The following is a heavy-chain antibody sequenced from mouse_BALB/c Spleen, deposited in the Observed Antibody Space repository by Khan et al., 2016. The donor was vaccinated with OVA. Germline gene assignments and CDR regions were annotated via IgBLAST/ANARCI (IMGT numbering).Heavy chain of an antibody. CDR3: ARKDYYDYDPFPY. D-gene: IGHD2-4*01. CDR1: GYSITSEYA. CDR2: ITYSGNT. J-gene: IGHJ3*01. Sequence: EVKLLESGPGLVKPSQSLSLTCTVTGYSITSEYAWNWIRQFPGNKLEWMGYITYSGNTRFNPSLKSRTSITRETAKNQFFLQLRSVTTEDTATYYCARKDYYDYDPFPYWGQGTLVTVSA. V-gene: IGHV3-2*02.